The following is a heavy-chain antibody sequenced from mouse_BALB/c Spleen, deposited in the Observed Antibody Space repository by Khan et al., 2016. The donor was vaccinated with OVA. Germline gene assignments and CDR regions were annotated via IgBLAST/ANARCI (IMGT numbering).Heavy chain of an antibody. Sequence: EVQLQESGPDLVKPSQSLSLTCTVTGDSITSGYNWHWIRQFPGNKLEWMGYIHCSGRTNYNPSLKSRISITRDKSKHQVFLQSNSVTSEDTPTYCCSEGSPTYWGQATLVTVSA. V-gene: IGHV3-1*02. CDR1: GDSITSGYN. CDR3: SEGSPTY. CDR2: IHCSGRT. J-gene: IGHJ3*01.